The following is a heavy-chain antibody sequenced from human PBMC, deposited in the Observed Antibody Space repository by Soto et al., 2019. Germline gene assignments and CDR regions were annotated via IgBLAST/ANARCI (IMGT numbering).Heavy chain of an antibody. CDR1: GGSISSYY. CDR3: ARRYGGNFDY. Sequence: QVQLQESGPGLVKPSETLSLTCTVSGGSISSYYWSWIRQPPGKGLEWIGYIYYSGSSNYNPSLKSRVTTSVDTSKNQFSLKLSSVPAADTAVYYCARRYGGNFDYWGQGTLVTVSS. D-gene: IGHD2-15*01. CDR2: IYYSGSS. J-gene: IGHJ4*02. V-gene: IGHV4-59*08.